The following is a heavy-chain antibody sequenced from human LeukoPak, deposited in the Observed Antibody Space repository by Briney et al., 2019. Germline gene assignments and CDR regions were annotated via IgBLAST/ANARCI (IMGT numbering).Heavy chain of an antibody. CDR1: GGTFSSYA. D-gene: IGHD5-12*01. V-gene: IGHV1-69*13. J-gene: IGHJ4*02. Sequence: SVKVSCKASGGTFSSYAISWVRQAPGQGLEWMGGIIPIFGTANYAQKFQGRVTITADASTSLVYMEMSSLRSEDTAVYYCARIPPYNGYDFHDGWGQGTLVTVSS. CDR2: IIPIFGTA. CDR3: ARIPPYNGYDFHDG.